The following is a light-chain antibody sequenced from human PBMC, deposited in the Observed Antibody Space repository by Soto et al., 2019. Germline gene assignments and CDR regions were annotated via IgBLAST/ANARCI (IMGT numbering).Light chain of an antibody. V-gene: IGLV1-44*01. CDR3: AGWDGSLRGFV. J-gene: IGLJ1*01. CDR1: SSNIGRDP. CDR2: DKN. Sequence: QSVLTQPPSASGTPGQRVTISCSGSSSNIGRDPVNWYQELPGTAPKLLIYDKNQRPSGVPDRFSGSKSGTSASLAISGLQSEDEADYFCAGWDGSLRGFVFGTGTKVTVL.